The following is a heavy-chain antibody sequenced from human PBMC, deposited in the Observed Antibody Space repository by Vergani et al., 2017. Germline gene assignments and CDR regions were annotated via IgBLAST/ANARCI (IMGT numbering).Heavy chain of an antibody. D-gene: IGHD6-19*01. J-gene: IGHJ6*02. CDR3: ARDRLAKWLVPYYGMDV. CDR1: GFPFSGSA. Sequence: EVQLVESGGGLVKPGGSLKLSCAASGFPFSGSAMHWVRQASGKGLAWVGRIRSKANSYATAYAASVKGRFTISRDDSKNTAYLQMNSLKTEDTAVYYCARDRLAKWLVPYYGMDVWGQGTTVTVSS. CDR2: IRSKANSYAT. V-gene: IGHV3-73*01.